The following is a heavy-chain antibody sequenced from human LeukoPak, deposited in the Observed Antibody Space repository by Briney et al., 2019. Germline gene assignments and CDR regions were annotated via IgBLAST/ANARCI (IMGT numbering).Heavy chain of an antibody. D-gene: IGHD2-8*02. CDR3: AKDPGASVSGFHMDV. V-gene: IGHV3-30*02. CDR2: IWSDGNNR. CDR1: GFSFRNYG. J-gene: IGHJ6*03. Sequence: GGSLRLSCTASGFSFRNYGMHWVRQATGKGLEWVSFIWSDGNNRFYADSVKGRFTISRDTSTNMLFLQMDTLRAEDTALYYCAKDPGASVSGFHMDVWGKGTTVIVSS.